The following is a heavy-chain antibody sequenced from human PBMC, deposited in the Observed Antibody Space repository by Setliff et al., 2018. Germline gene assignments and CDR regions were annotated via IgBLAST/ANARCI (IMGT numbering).Heavy chain of an antibody. CDR2: IYYSGST. V-gene: IGHV4-39*01. J-gene: IGHJ4*02. CDR3: ARRGQGFNYPFDY. CDR1: GGSISSSSYY. D-gene: IGHD3-10*01. Sequence: SETLSLTCTVSGGSISSSSYYWGWIRQPPGKGLEWIGSIYYSGSTYYNPSLKSRVTISVDTSKNQFSLKPSSVTAADTAVYYCARRGQGFNYPFDYWGQGTLVTVAS.